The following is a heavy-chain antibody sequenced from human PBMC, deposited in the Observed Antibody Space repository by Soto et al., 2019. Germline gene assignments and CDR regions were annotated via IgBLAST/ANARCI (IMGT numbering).Heavy chain of an antibody. CDR3: ARANEVVVPAANYVFFGY. Sequence: QVQLVQSGAEVKKPGASVTVSCKASGYTFTSYGISWVRQAPGQGLEWMGWISAYNGNTNYAQKLQRRVTMTTDTSTSRAYMELRSLTSDDTAVYYCARANEVVVPAANYVFFGYWGQGTLVTVSS. D-gene: IGHD2-2*01. CDR1: GYTFTSYG. J-gene: IGHJ4*02. CDR2: ISAYNGNT. V-gene: IGHV1-18*01.